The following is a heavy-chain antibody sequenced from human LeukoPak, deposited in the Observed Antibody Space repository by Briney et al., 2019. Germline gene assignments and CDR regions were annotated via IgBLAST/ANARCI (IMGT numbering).Heavy chain of an antibody. J-gene: IGHJ4*02. CDR2: IKQDGSEK. Sequence: GGSLRLSCAVSGFTFSSDWMSWVRQAPGQGLEWVANIKQDGSEKYYVDSVKGRFTISRDVTKNSVYLQMNSLRVEDTAVYYCARNRGVDYWGQGTLVTVSS. D-gene: IGHD2/OR15-2a*01. CDR3: ARNRGVDY. CDR1: GFTFSSDW. V-gene: IGHV3-7*05.